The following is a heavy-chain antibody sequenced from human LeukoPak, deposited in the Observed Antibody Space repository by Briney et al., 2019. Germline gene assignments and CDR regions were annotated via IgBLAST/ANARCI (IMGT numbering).Heavy chain of an antibody. CDR2: IIPIFGTA. Sequence: SVKVSCKASGGTFSSYAISWVRQAPGQGLEWMGGIIPIFGTANYAQKFQGRVTITTDESTSTAYMELSSLRSEDTAVYYCARVSQTPAYYYTSGYYYHGYWGQGTRVTVSS. CDR1: GGTFSSYA. J-gene: IGHJ4*02. V-gene: IGHV1-69*05. CDR3: ARVSQTPAYYYTSGYYYHGY. D-gene: IGHD3-22*01.